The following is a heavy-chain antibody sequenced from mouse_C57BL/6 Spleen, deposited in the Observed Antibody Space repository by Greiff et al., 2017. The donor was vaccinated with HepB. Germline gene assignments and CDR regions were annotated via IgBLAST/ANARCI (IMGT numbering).Heavy chain of an antibody. CDR3: ARGGPYYFDY. Sequence: VQLQQSGPELVKPGASVKISCKASGYAFSSSWMNWVKQRPGKGLEWIGRIYPGDGDTNYNGKFKGKATLTADKSSSTAYMQLSSLTSEDSAVYFCARGGPYYFDYWGQGTTLTVSS. J-gene: IGHJ2*01. CDR2: IYPGDGDT. CDR1: GYAFSSSW. V-gene: IGHV1-82*01.